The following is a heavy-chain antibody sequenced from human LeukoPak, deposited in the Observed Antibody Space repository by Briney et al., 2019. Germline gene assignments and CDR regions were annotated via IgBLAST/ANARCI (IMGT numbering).Heavy chain of an antibody. CDR3: AKDSGWPFDY. J-gene: IGHJ4*02. CDR1: GFAFGDYS. CDR2: TSGNGAKT. Sequence: PGGSLRLSCTASGFAFGDYSMSWFRQAPGKGLEWVSATSGNGAKTYYADSVKGRFTISRDNSRNTLYLQMNSLRAEDTAVYYCAKDSGWPFDYWGQGTLVTVSS. V-gene: IGHV3-23*01. D-gene: IGHD6-19*01.